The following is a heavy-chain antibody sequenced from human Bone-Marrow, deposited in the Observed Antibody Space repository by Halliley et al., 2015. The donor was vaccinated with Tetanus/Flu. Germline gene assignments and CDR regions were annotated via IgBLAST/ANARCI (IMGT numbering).Heavy chain of an antibody. J-gene: IGHJ6*02. D-gene: IGHD4-17*01. Sequence: LVQSGAEVKKPGASVKVSCKASKYTLTGYYVHWVRQAPGQGLEWMGWINFNSGGTNYAQKFQDRVTMTGDTSVSTAYMELSRLRSDDTAVYYCARATSPDDYGDYGGMDVWGQGTTVTVSS. CDR3: ARATSPDDYGDYGGMDV. CDR1: KYTLTGYY. V-gene: IGHV1-2*02. CDR2: INFNSGGT.